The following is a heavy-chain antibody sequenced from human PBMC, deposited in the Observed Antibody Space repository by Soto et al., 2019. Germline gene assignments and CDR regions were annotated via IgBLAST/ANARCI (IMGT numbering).Heavy chain of an antibody. CDR3: AKEGYCSSTSCYDY. V-gene: IGHV3-23*01. Sequence: GGSLRLSCAASGFTFSSYAMSWVRQAPGKGLEWVSATSGSGGSTYYADSVKSRFTISRDNSKNTLYLQMNSLRAEDTAVYYCAKEGYCSSTSCYDYWGQGTLVTVSS. D-gene: IGHD2-2*01. J-gene: IGHJ4*02. CDR2: TSGSGGST. CDR1: GFTFSSYA.